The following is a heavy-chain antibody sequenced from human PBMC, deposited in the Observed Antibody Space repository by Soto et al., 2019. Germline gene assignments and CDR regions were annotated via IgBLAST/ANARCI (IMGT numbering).Heavy chain of an antibody. V-gene: IGHV1-18*01. CDR1: GYTFTSYG. Sequence: GASVKVSCKASGYTFTSYGISWVRQAPGQGLEWMGWISAYNGNTNYAQKLQGRVTMTTDTSTSTAYVELRSLRSDDTAVYYCARDGYIAVAGVAGYWGQGTLVTVSS. CDR3: ARDGYIAVAGVAGY. J-gene: IGHJ4*02. D-gene: IGHD6-19*01. CDR2: ISAYNGNT.